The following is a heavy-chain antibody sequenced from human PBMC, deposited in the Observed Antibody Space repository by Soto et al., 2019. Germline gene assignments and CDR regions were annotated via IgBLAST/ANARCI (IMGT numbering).Heavy chain of an antibody. CDR3: VKAWYNDVWGYYFDY. D-gene: IGHD3-10*02. CDR1: GFTFSSYW. V-gene: IGHV3-7*01. J-gene: IGHJ4*02. Sequence: EVQLVESGGGLVQPGGSLRLSCAASGFTFSSYWMTWVRQAPGKGLEWVANIKEDGSGKYYVDSVKGRFTISRDNTKNSLYLQLNSLRAEDTATYYCVKAWYNDVWGYYFDYWVQGTLVTVSS. CDR2: IKEDGSGK.